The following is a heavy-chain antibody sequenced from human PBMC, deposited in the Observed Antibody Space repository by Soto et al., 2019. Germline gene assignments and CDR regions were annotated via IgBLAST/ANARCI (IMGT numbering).Heavy chain of an antibody. V-gene: IGHV3-30*03. J-gene: IGHJ6*02. D-gene: IGHD4-4*01. CDR1: GFIFTSYG. CDR2: ILHDGSAE. Sequence: GGSLRLSCAASGFIFTSYGMHWVRQAPGKGLEWMALILHDGSAEYYADSVKGRFTISRDNSKNTLYLQMNSLTAEDTAIYYCARSRDGYSFYFYYGMDGWGQGTTVTVSS. CDR3: ARSRDGYSFYFYYGMDG.